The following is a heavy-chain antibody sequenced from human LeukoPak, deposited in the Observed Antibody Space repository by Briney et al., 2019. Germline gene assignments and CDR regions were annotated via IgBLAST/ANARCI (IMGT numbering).Heavy chain of an antibody. J-gene: IGHJ4*02. Sequence: SVKVSCKASGGTFSSYAISWVREAPGQGLEWMGGIIPIFGTANYAQKFQGRVTITTDESTSTAYMELSSLRSEDTAVYYCARESFGLEPLHFDYWGQGTLVTVSS. CDR1: GGTFSSYA. V-gene: IGHV1-69*05. D-gene: IGHD1-1*01. CDR2: IIPIFGTA. CDR3: ARESFGLEPLHFDY.